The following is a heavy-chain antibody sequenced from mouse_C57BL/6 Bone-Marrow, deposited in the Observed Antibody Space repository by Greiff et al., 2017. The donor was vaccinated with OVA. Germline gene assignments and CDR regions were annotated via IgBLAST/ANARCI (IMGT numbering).Heavy chain of an antibody. V-gene: IGHV1-69*01. CDR2: IDPSDSYT. Sequence: VQLQQPGAELVMPGASVKLSCKASGYTFTSYWMHWVKQRPGQGLEWIGEIDPSDSYTNYNQKFKGKSTLTVDKSSSTAYMQLSSLTSEDSAVYYCARLDYYYGLDYWGQGTTLTVSS. D-gene: IGHD1-1*01. CDR1: GYTFTSYW. CDR3: ARLDYYYGLDY. J-gene: IGHJ2*01.